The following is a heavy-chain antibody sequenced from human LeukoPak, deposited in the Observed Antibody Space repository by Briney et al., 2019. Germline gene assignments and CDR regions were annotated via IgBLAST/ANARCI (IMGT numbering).Heavy chain of an antibody. V-gene: IGHV3-30*02. CDR1: GFTFSYYV. CDR2: IRYDESLV. J-gene: IGHJ3*02. CDR3: VRVLTPRSDNAFHI. Sequence: PGGSLRLSCAASGFTFSYYVMHWVRQAPGKGLEWVEFIRYDESLVHYTDSVNGRFTISRDNSKSTLFLQMNSLRTEDTAVYYCVRVLTPRSDNAFHIWGQGTAVTVSS. D-gene: IGHD3-16*01.